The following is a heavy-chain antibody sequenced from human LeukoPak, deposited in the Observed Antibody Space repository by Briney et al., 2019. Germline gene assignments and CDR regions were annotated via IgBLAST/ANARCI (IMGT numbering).Heavy chain of an antibody. J-gene: IGHJ2*01. CDR1: GFTFSDYY. D-gene: IGHD2-21*02. CDR2: ISSSGSTI. CDR3: ARDKHCGGDCYDYWYFDL. V-gene: IGHV3-11*04. Sequence: PGGSLRLSCAASGFTFSDYYMSWIRQAPGKGLEWVSYISSSGSTIYYADSVKGRFTISRDNAKSSLYLQMNSLRAEDTAVYYCARDKHCGGDCYDYWYFDLWGRGTLVTVSS.